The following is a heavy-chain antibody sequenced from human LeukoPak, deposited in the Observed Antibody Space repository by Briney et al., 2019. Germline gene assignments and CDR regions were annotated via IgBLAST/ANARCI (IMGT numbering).Heavy chain of an antibody. D-gene: IGHD6-19*01. J-gene: IGHJ4*02. Sequence: GGSLRLSCVGSGFSFSSYWMSWVRQAPGKGLEWVANIKQDESEKYYVDSVKGRFTTSRDNAKNSLYLQMNSLRAEDTAVYYCARIVRYSSGLVDYWGQGTLVTVSS. V-gene: IGHV3-7*01. CDR2: IKQDESEK. CDR1: GFSFSSYW. CDR3: ARIVRYSSGLVDY.